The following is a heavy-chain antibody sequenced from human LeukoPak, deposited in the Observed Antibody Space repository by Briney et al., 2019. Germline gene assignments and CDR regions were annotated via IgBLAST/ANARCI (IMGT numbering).Heavy chain of an antibody. D-gene: IGHD3-22*01. CDR2: ISYDGSNK. V-gene: IGHV3-30*18. CDR1: GFTFSSYG. J-gene: IGHJ4*02. Sequence: PGRSLRLSCAASGFTFSSYGMHWVRQAAGKGLEWVAIISYDGSNKYYADSVKGRFTISRDNSKNRLYLQMDSLRGEDTAVYYCAKDDGSGYFDYWGQGTLVTVSS. CDR3: AKDDGSGYFDY.